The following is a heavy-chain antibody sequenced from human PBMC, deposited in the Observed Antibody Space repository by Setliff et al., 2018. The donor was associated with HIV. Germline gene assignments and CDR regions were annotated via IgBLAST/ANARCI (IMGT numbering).Heavy chain of an antibody. J-gene: IGHJ5*02. D-gene: IGHD3-9*01. V-gene: IGHV4-59*01. CDR1: GGALNDYS. Sequence: SETLSLTCTVSGGALNDYSWSWIRQSPGKRLEWIGYIRYTDSTDYNPSLESRVTMSVDTSKKQISLKPTSVTAADSAVYYCVRGGLTGIDLWGQGRLVTVSS. CDR3: VRGGLTGIDL. CDR2: IRYTDST.